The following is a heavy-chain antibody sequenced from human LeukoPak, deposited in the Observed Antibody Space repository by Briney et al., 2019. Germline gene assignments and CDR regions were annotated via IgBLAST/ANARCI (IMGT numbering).Heavy chain of an antibody. CDR3: ARDLGMTDGDYVSYFDY. J-gene: IGHJ4*02. V-gene: IGHV3-48*03. D-gene: IGHD4-17*01. Sequence: PGGSLRLSCAASGFTFSRYELNWVRQAPGKGLEWVSYISSSGNIIYYADSVKGRVTIYRDTAKTSLYLQMNSLRAEDTALYYCARDLGMTDGDYVSYFDYWGQGALVTVSS. CDR1: GFTFSRYE. CDR2: ISSSGNII.